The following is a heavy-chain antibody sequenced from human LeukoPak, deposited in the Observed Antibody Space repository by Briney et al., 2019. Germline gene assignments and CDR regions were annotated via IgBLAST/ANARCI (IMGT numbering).Heavy chain of an antibody. CDR3: GISQGTYYYDSSGPITTYRSLDY. J-gene: IGHJ4*02. CDR2: IIPIFGTA. CDR1: GGTFSSYA. D-gene: IGHD3-22*01. V-gene: IGHV1-69*05. Sequence: ASVKVSRKASGGTFSSYAISWVRQAPGQGLEWMGGIIPIFGTANYAQKFQGRVTITTDESTSTACMELSSLRSEDTAVYYCGISQGTYYYDSSGPITTYRSLDYWGQGTLVTVSS.